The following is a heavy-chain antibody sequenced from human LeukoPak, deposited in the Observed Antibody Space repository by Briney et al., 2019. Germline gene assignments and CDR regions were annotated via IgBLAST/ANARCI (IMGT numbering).Heavy chain of an antibody. V-gene: IGHV4-34*01. CDR1: GGSFSGYY. CDR2: INHSGST. J-gene: IGHJ6*03. Sequence: SETLSLTGAVYGGSFSGYYWGWIRQPPGKGLEWIGEINHSGSTDYNPSLKSRVTISVDTSKNQFSLKLSSVTAADTAVYYCARQVGGSGWLASYYYYYYMDVWGKGTTVTISS. D-gene: IGHD6-19*01. CDR3: ARQVGGSGWLASYYYYYYMDV.